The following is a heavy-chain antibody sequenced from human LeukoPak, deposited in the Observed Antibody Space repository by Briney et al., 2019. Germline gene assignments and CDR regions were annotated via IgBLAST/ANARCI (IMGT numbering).Heavy chain of an antibody. CDR2: IYYSGST. CDR1: GGSISSSSYY. Sequence: SETLSLTCTVSGGSISSSSYYWGWIRQPPGKRLEWIGSIYYSGSTNYNPSLKSPVTMSVDTPKNQFSLKLSSVTAADTAVYYCARQSIAARGYYYYMDVWGKGTTVTVSS. J-gene: IGHJ6*03. V-gene: IGHV4-39*01. CDR3: ARQSIAARGYYYYMDV. D-gene: IGHD6-6*01.